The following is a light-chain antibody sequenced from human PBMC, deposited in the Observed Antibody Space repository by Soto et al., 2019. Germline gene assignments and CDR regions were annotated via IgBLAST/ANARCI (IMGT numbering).Light chain of an antibody. CDR2: GAS. V-gene: IGKV3-15*01. Sequence: VVMTQSPATLSVSPGERATLSCRAGQSISGNLAWYQQKPGQAPRLLIYGASTRATGIPARFSGSGFGTEFTLAISSLQSEDFAVYYCQQYNNWYTFGQGTKLEIK. CDR1: QSISGN. J-gene: IGKJ2*01. CDR3: QQYNNWYT.